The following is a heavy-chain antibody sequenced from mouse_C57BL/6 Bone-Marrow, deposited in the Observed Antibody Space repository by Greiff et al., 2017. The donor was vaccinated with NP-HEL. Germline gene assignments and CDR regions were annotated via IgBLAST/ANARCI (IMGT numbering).Heavy chain of an antibody. CDR1: GYTFTSYW. CDR3: TRYYYGSDYYAMDY. D-gene: IGHD1-1*01. V-gene: IGHV1-5*01. J-gene: IGHJ4*01. CDR2: IYPGNSDT. Sequence: VQLQQSGTVLARPGASVKMSCKTSGYTFTSYWMHWVKQRPGQGLEWIGAIYPGNSDTSYNQKFKGKAKLTAVTSASTAYMELSSLTNEDSAVYYCTRYYYGSDYYAMDYWGQGTSVTVSS.